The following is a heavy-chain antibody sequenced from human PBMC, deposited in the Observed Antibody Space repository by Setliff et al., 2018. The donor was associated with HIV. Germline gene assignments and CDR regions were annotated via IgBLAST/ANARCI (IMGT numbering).Heavy chain of an antibody. D-gene: IGHD6-13*01. J-gene: IGHJ4*02. Sequence: GGSLRLSCAASGFSFGSYWMSWVRQAPGKGLEWVANVKQDGSDKYYVDSVKGRFTISRDNAKNSLCLQMNSLRAEDTAVYYCARDSSSWYEFYFDCWGQGTLVTVSS. V-gene: IGHV3-7*01. CDR3: ARDSSSWYEFYFDC. CDR1: GFSFGSYW. CDR2: VKQDGSDK.